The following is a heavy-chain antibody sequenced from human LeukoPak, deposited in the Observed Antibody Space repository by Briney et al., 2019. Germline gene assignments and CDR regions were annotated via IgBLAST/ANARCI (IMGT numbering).Heavy chain of an antibody. J-gene: IGHJ5*02. D-gene: IGHD6-13*01. CDR1: GDSVSSNSAA. CDR2: TYYRSKWYN. Sequence: SQTLSLTCAISGDSVSSNSAAWNWIRQSPSRGLEWLGRTYYRSKWYNDYAVSVKSRITINPDTSKNQFSLKLSSVTAADTAVYYCARRGSSSWYGWFDPWGQGTLVTVSS. V-gene: IGHV6-1*01. CDR3: ARRGSSSWYGWFDP.